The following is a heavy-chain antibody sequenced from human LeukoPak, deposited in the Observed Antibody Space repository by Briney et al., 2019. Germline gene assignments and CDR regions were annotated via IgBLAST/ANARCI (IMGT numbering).Heavy chain of an antibody. D-gene: IGHD6-19*01. CDR3: ARGGLGYSSGWYPRIWYFDL. CDR1: GGSFSGYY. V-gene: IGHV4-34*01. J-gene: IGHJ2*01. Sequence: SETLSLTCAVSGGSFSGYYWSWIRQPPGKGLEWIGEINHSGSTNYNPSLKSRVTISVDTSKNQFSLKLSSVTAADTAVYYCARGGLGYSSGWYPRIWYFDLWGRGTLVTVSS. CDR2: INHSGST.